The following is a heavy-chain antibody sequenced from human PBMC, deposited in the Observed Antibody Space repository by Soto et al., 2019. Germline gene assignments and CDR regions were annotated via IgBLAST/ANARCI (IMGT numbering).Heavy chain of an antibody. Sequence: SETLSLTCNVSGASINTYYCSWIRQPPQKGLEWIGYIFHRGSTTYNPSLKSRVTISIDASKKYFSLRLNSVTDADTAVYYCARVRNSRDIDYWGQGIRVTVSS. CDR2: IFHRGST. J-gene: IGHJ4*02. V-gene: IGHV4-59*12. CDR1: GASINTYY. D-gene: IGHD3-22*01. CDR3: ARVRNSRDIDY.